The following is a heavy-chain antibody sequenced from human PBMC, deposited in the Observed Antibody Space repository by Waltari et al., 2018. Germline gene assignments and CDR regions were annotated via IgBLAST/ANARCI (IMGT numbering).Heavy chain of an antibody. V-gene: IGHV4-38-2*01. Sequence: QVHLQESGPGLVKPSETLSLTCGVSGYSSRGGFYWGWIRQPPGRGLEWIAYIYHSGSTYYNPSLKSRVTISVDTSKNQFSLKLTSVTAADTAVYYCARYDDYSSSFDPWGQGTLVTVSS. J-gene: IGHJ5*02. CDR3: ARYDDYSSSFDP. D-gene: IGHD4-17*01. CDR2: IYHSGST. CDR1: GYSSRGGFY.